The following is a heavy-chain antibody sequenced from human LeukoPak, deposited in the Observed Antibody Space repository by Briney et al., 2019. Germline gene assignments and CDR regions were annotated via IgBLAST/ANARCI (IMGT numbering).Heavy chain of an antibody. J-gene: IGHJ4*02. CDR2: IYPSDSDT. Sequence: GESLKISCTGSGYGFSTYYIAWVRQMPGKGLEWMGIIYPSDSDTIYNPSFQGQVTISADKSISTAYLQWSSLKASDTAIYYCARRLYCGGDCGYYFDYWGQGTRVTVSS. D-gene: IGHD2-21*02. CDR3: ARRLYCGGDCGYYFDY. CDR1: GYGFSTYY. V-gene: IGHV5-51*01.